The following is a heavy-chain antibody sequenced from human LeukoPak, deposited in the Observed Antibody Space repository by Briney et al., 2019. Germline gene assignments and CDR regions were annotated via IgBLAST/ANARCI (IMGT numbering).Heavy chain of an antibody. Sequence: EGSLRLSCAASGFTFGSYAMIWVRQAPGKGLEWVSAIGASSGTTYYTDSVKGRFTISKDYSKNTLYLQMNSLRADDTAVYYCARHLGGNSKGFDYWGQGTLVTVSS. J-gene: IGHJ4*02. CDR2: IGASSGTT. V-gene: IGHV3-23*01. CDR3: ARHLGGNSKGFDY. D-gene: IGHD4-23*01. CDR1: GFTFGSYA.